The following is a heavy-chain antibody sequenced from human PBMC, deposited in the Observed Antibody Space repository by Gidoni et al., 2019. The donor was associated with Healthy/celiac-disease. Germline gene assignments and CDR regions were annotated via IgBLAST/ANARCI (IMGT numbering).Heavy chain of an antibody. CDR2: IYYSGST. Sequence: QLQLQESRPGLVKPSATLSLTCTVSGGSISSSSYYWGWIRQPPGKGLEWIGSIYYSGSTYYNPSLKSRVTISVDTSKNQFSLKLSSVTAADTAVYYCAGRSGYYANNWFDPWGQGTLVTVSS. D-gene: IGHD3-3*01. CDR3: AGRSGYYANNWFDP. CDR1: GGSISSSSYY. V-gene: IGHV4-39*01. J-gene: IGHJ5*02.